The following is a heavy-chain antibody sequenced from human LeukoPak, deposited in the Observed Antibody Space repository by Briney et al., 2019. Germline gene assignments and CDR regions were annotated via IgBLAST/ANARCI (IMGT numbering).Heavy chain of an antibody. V-gene: IGHV3-7*01. J-gene: IGHJ5*02. Sequence: GGSLRLSCAASRFIYSNAWMSWVRQAPGRGLEWVANIKPDGSATNYVDSVKGRFTISRDNAKNSLDLQMNSLRAEDTAVYYCARGGGSSSWGQGTLVTVSS. CDR1: RFIYSNAW. D-gene: IGHD6-6*01. CDR2: IKPDGSAT. CDR3: ARGGGSSS.